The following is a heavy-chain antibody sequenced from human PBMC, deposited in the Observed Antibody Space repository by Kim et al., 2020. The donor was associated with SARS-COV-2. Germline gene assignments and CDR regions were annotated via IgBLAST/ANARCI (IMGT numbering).Heavy chain of an antibody. J-gene: IGHJ6*02. Sequence: DSVKGRFTISRDNSKNTLYLQMNSLRAEDTAVYYCAKDRGYSYGVYGMDVWGQGTTVTVSS. D-gene: IGHD5-18*01. V-gene: IGHV3-30*02. CDR3: AKDRGYSYGVYGMDV.